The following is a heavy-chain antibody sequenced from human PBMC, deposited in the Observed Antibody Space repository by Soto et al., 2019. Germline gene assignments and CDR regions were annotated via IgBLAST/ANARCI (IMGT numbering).Heavy chain of an antibody. J-gene: IGHJ6*02. Sequence: GGSLRLSCAASGFTFSSYAMSWVRQAPGKGLEWVSAISGSGGSTYYADSVKGRFTISRDNSKNTLYLQMNSLRAEDTAVYYCAKDGIYYDSSGYYYYYGMDVWGQGTTVTVSS. D-gene: IGHD3-22*01. CDR3: AKDGIYYDSSGYYYYYGMDV. V-gene: IGHV3-23*01. CDR2: ISGSGGST. CDR1: GFTFSSYA.